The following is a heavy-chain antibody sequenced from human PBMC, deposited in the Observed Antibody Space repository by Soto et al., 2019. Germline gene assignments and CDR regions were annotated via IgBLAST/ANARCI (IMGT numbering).Heavy chain of an antibody. D-gene: IGHD3-16*02. CDR1: GFTFSSYS. CDR2: ISSSSSTI. V-gene: IGHV3-48*02. Sequence: EVPLVESGGGLVQPGGSLRLSCAASGFTFSSYSMNWVRQAPGKGLEWVSYISSSSSTIYYADSVKGRFTISRDNAKNSLYLQMNSLRDEDTAVYYCARDRGYYDYVWGSYRWVYWGQGTLVTVSS. J-gene: IGHJ4*02. CDR3: ARDRGYYDYVWGSYRWVY.